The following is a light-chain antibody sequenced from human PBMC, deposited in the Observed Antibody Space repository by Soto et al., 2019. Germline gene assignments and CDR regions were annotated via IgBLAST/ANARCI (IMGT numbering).Light chain of an antibody. Sequence: EVVLTQSPASLSLSPGERATLSCRASQSVSAYLAWYQQKAGQAPRLLIYDVSNRAPGIPARFTGSGSGTDFTLTISSLEPEDFAVYYCQQYNNWPRYTFGQGTKLEIK. V-gene: IGKV3-11*01. J-gene: IGKJ2*01. CDR3: QQYNNWPRYT. CDR2: DVS. CDR1: QSVSAY.